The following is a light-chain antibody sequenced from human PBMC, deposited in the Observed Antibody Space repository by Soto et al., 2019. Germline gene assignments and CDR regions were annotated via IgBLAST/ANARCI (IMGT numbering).Light chain of an antibody. CDR3: QQFRNSVIT. CDR1: ERIPSGF. V-gene: IGKV3-20*01. J-gene: IGKJ5*01. CDR2: DAS. Sequence: IVLTQSPGTLSLSPGERATLSCRASERIPSGFLAWYQQKHGQAPRLVMYDASGRAPGTPDRFSGRGSGTEFTLSISRLQPEDFAVYYCQQFRNSVITFGQGTRLEI.